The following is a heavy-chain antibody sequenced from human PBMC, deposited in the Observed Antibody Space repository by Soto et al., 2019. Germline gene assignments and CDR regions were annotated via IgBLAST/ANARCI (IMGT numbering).Heavy chain of an antibody. Sequence: SETLCLTCAVSGGSISGGGYSWSWIRQPPGKGLEWIGYIYHSGSTYYNPSLKSRVTISVDKSKSQLFLKLSSVTAPDTAVYYCARQIYDSSGYYYAYWGQGTLVTVSS. V-gene: IGHV4-30-2*03. J-gene: IGHJ4*02. D-gene: IGHD3-22*01. CDR1: GGSISGGGYS. CDR3: ARQIYDSSGYYYAY. CDR2: IYHSGST.